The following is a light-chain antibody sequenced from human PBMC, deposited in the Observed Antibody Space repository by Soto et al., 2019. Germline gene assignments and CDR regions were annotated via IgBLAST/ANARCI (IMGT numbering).Light chain of an antibody. Sequence: DIQMTRPQSYLSEALRDRVTCTSQASQYIDKFLNWYQQKSGQAPRLLISDASNLATGIPSRFSGGGSGTDFTFTISSLEPEDFAVYYCQQYGDRPVTFGRGTRLEIK. CDR3: QQYGDRPVT. CDR2: DAS. CDR1: QYIDKF. V-gene: IGKV1-33*01. J-gene: IGKJ5*01.